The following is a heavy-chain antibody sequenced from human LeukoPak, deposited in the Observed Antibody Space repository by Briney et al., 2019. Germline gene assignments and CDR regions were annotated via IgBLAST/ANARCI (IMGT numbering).Heavy chain of an antibody. V-gene: IGHV1-18*01. CDR1: GYTFTTYG. J-gene: IGHJ3*02. Sequence: ASVKVSFKASGYTFTTYGISWVRQAPGQGLEWMGWISAYNGNTKYAQKLQGRVTMTTDTSTSTAYMELRSLRSDDTAVYYCARERRLQWADDAFDIWGQGTMATVSS. D-gene: IGHD5-24*01. CDR3: ARERRLQWADDAFDI. CDR2: ISAYNGNT.